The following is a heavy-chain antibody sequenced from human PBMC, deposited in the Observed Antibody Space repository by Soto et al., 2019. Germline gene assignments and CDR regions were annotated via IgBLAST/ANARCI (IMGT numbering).Heavy chain of an antibody. Sequence: ASETLSLTCAVSGFSISSGYFWGWIRQPPGKGPEWLGSIYHSGTTYYNPSVKGRVTISVDTSKNQFSLKMSSVTAADTAVYYCARDSSGYYWLDPWGQGTMLTVYS. D-gene: IGHD3-22*01. J-gene: IGHJ5*02. CDR2: IYHSGTT. CDR1: GFSISSGYF. V-gene: IGHV4-38-2*02. CDR3: ARDSSGYYWLDP.